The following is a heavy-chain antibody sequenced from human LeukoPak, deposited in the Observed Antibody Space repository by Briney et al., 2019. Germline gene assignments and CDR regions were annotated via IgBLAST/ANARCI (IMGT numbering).Heavy chain of an antibody. V-gene: IGHV1-18*01. CDR1: GYTFTSYG. J-gene: IGHJ4*02. D-gene: IGHD2-15*01. CDR3: ARRHCSGGSCYSTDFDY. CDR2: ISAYNGNT. Sequence: ASVKVSCKASGYTFTSYGISWVRQAPGQGLEWMGWISAYNGNTNYAQKLQGRVTMTTDTSTSTAYMELRSLRSDDTAVYYCARRHCSGGSCYSTDFDYWGQGTLVTVSS.